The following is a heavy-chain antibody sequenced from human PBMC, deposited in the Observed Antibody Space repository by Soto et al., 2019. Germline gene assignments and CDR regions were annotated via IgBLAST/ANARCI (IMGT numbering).Heavy chain of an antibody. D-gene: IGHD6-19*01. J-gene: IGHJ4*02. Sequence: EVQLLESGGGLVQPGGSLRLSCAASGFSFNSYAMSWVRQAPGKGLEWVSTISGSGGSTYYADSVKGRFTISRDNSKNTLYLKMNSLRAEDTAVYYCAKGSSGWYERFDYWGQGTLVTVSS. CDR3: AKGSSGWYERFDY. CDR1: GFSFNSYA. CDR2: ISGSGGST. V-gene: IGHV3-23*01.